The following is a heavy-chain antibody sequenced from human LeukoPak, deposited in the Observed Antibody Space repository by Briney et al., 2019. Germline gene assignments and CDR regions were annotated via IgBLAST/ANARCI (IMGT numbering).Heavy chain of an antibody. D-gene: IGHD3-9*01. CDR3: ARQRNDYDILTGYYPGYFDY. Sequence: SGTLSLTCAVSGGSISSPNWWSWVRQPPGKGLEWIGEIYHSGMTNYKTSLKSRVTISVDESKNQFSLKLSSVTAADTAVYYCARQRNDYDILTGYYPGYFDYWGQGTLVTVSS. J-gene: IGHJ4*02. V-gene: IGHV4-4*02. CDR2: IYHSGMT. CDR1: GGSISSPNW.